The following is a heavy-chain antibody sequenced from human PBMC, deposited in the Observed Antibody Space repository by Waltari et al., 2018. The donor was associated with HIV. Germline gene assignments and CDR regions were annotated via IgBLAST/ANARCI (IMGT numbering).Heavy chain of an antibody. CDR1: GFTFADYA. V-gene: IGHV3-9*01. Sequence: EVQLVESGGGLVQPGRSLRLSCAASGFTFADYALHWVRESPGKGLELVSGISWKSGSIGYADSVNGRFTISRDNAKNSLYLQMNSLRAEDTALYYCAKDMLFGEQWLVRGHFDPWGQGTLVTVSS. CDR2: ISWKSGSI. D-gene: IGHD6-19*01. J-gene: IGHJ5*02. CDR3: AKDMLFGEQWLVRGHFDP.